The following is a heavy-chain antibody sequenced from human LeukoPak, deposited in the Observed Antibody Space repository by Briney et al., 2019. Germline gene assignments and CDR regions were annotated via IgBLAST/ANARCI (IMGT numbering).Heavy chain of an antibody. CDR1: GYTFTSYY. D-gene: IGHD3-22*01. Sequence: ASVKVSCKASGYTFTSYYMHWVRQAPGQGLEWMRIINPSGGSTSYAQKFQGRVTMTRDTSTSTVYMELSSLRSEDTAVYYCARDKSYYDSSGYYPGWWFDPWGQGTLVTVSS. CDR2: INPSGGST. CDR3: ARDKSYYDSSGYYPGWWFDP. V-gene: IGHV1-46*01. J-gene: IGHJ5*02.